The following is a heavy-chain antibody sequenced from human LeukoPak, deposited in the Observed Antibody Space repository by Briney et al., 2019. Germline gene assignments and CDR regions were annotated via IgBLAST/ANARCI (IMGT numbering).Heavy chain of an antibody. CDR3: ARAPGGWAPRVRDYYYYGMDV. J-gene: IGHJ6*02. Sequence: SVKVTCKASGGTFSSYAISWVRQAPGQGLEWMGGIIPIFGTANYAQKFQGRVTITADESTSTAYMELSSLRSEDTAVYYCARAPGGWAPRVRDYYYYGMDVWGQGTTVTVSS. CDR1: GGTFSSYA. CDR2: IIPIFGTA. D-gene: IGHD1-1*01. V-gene: IGHV1-69*01.